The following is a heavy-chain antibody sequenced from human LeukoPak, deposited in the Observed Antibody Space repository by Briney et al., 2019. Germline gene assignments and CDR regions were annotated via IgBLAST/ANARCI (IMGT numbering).Heavy chain of an antibody. CDR2: IKPSGGSA. CDR1: GYTFTSYY. CDR3: ARSTMVRGAPDY. V-gene: IGHV1-46*01. J-gene: IGHJ4*02. Sequence: ASVKVSCKASGYTFTSYYMHWVRQAPGQGLEWMGIIKPSGGSATYAQKFQGRVTMTRDTSTSTVYMELSSLRSEDTAVYYCARSTMVRGAPDYWGQGTLVTVSS. D-gene: IGHD3-10*01.